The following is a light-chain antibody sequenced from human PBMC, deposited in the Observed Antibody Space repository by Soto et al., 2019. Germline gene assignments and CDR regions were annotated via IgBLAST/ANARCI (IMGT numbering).Light chain of an antibody. CDR3: QQYSTYPLT. CDR1: QTLTVW. CDR2: KAS. Sequence: DIQMTQSPSTLSASVGDRVAITCRASQTLTVWLAWYQQKPGKAPKLLLSKASSLESGVPSRFSGSGSGTDFTLTIRSLQPDEFATYYCQQYSTYPLTFGGGTKVEI. V-gene: IGKV1-5*03. J-gene: IGKJ4*01.